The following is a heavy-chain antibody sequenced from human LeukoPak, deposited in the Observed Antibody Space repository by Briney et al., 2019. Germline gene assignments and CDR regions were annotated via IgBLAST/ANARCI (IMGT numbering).Heavy chain of an antibody. CDR1: GFTFSSYS. J-gene: IGHJ3*01. CDR2: ISSSSSYI. D-gene: IGHD3-3*01. V-gene: IGHV3-21*01. Sequence: GGSLRLSCAASGFTFSSYSMNWVRQAPGKGLEWVSSISSSSSYIYYADSVKGRFTISRDNAKNSLYLQMNSLRAEGTAVYYCAKDITGVAPGWGLGTMVTVSS. CDR3: AKDITGVAPG.